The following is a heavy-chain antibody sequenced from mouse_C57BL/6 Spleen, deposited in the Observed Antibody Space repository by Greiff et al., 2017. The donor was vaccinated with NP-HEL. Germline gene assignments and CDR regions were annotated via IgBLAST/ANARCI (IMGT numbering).Heavy chain of an antibody. J-gene: IGHJ3*01. D-gene: IGHD2-3*01. CDR2: INPSTGGT. Sequence: VQLQQSGPELVKPGASVKISCKASGYSFTGYYMNWVKQSPEKSLEWIGEINPSTGGTTYNQKFKAKATLTVDKSSSTAYMQLKSLTSEDSAVYYCASSDGYYSAWFAYWGQGTLVTVSA. V-gene: IGHV1-42*01. CDR1: GYSFTGYY. CDR3: ASSDGYYSAWFAY.